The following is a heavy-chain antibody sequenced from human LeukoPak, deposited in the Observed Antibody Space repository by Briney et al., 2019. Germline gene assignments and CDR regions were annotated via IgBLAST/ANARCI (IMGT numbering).Heavy chain of an antibody. V-gene: IGHV3-23*01. D-gene: IGHD3-22*01. CDR1: GFTFSSYA. CDR3: AKYYDSSGRTRYFDY. CDR2: ISGSGGST. Sequence: GGSLRLSCAASGFTFSSYAMSWVRQAPGKGLEWVSAISGSGGSTYCADSVKGRFTISRDNSKNTLYLQMNSLRAEDTAVYYCAKYYDSSGRTRYFDYWGQGTLVTVSS. J-gene: IGHJ4*02.